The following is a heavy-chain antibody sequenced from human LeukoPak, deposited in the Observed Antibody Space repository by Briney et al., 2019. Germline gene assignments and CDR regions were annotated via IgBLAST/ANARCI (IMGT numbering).Heavy chain of an antibody. CDR2: IYYSGTT. J-gene: IGHJ6*02. V-gene: IGHV4-59*08. Sequence: SETLSLTCTVSGGSISSYYWSWIRQPPGKGLEWIGYIYYSGTTNYNPSLKSRVIISVDTSKNQFSLKLTSVTAADTAVYYCARHDYSCYGMDVWGQGTTVTVSS. CDR1: GGSISSYY. CDR3: ARHDYSCYGMDV.